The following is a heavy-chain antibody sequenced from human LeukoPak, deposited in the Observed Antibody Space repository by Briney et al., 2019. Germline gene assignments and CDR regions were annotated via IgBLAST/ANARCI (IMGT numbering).Heavy chain of an antibody. CDR1: GFTFDDYG. V-gene: IGHV3-20*04. D-gene: IGHD3-10*01. CDR3: ARFLREYYYGSGTRPGTFDI. CDR2: INWNGGST. Sequence: GGSLRLSCAASGFTFDDYGMSWVRQAPGKGLEWVSGINWNGGSTGYADSVKGRFTISRDNAKNSLYLQMNSLRAEDTALYYCARFLREYYYGSGTRPGTFDIWGQGTMVTVSS. J-gene: IGHJ3*02.